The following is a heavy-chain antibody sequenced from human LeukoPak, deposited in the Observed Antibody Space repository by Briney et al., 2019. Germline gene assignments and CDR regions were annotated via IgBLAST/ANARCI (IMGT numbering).Heavy chain of an antibody. CDR2: IYYSGST. V-gene: IGHV4-59*08. J-gene: IGHJ4*02. Sequence: SETLSLTCTVSGGSITSSYWSWIRQPPGKGLEWIGYIYYSGSTNYNPSLKSRATISVDTSKNQFSLELSSVTAADTAVYYCARGRGPDYWGQGTLVTVSS. D-gene: IGHD5-12*01. CDR1: GGSITSSY. CDR3: ARGRGPDY.